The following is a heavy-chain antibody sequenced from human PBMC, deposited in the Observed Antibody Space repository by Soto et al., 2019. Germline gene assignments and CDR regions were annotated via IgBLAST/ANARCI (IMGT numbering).Heavy chain of an antibody. V-gene: IGHV4-31*03. CDR3: ARETLVVVPAAITSPQYYFDY. J-gene: IGHJ4*02. D-gene: IGHD2-2*01. CDR1: GGSISSGGYY. Sequence: SETLSLTCTVSGGSISSGGYYWSWILQHPGKGLEWIGYIYYSGSTYYNPSLKSRVTISVDTSKNQFSLKLSSVTAADTAVYYCARETLVVVPAAITSPQYYFDYWGQGTLVTVS. CDR2: IYYSGST.